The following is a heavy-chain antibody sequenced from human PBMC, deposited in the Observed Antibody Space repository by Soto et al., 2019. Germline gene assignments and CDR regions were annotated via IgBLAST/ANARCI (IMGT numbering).Heavy chain of an antibody. D-gene: IGHD3-9*01. V-gene: IGHV4-34*01. CDR3: ARESHDILTGPPWVWYFDL. Sequence: QVQLQQWGAGPLRPLETLSLTCGVSGGPFSGYYWAWIRQSPGKGLEWIGEINDRGSINYNPSLKSRVSISVDTSKNHYSLNLRSVTAADTAVYYCARESHDILTGPPWVWYFDLWGRGTLDTVSS. CDR1: GGPFSGYY. J-gene: IGHJ2*01. CDR2: INDRGSI.